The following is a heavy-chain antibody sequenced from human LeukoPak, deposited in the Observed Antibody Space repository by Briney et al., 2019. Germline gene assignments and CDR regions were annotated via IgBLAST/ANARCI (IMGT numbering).Heavy chain of an antibody. Sequence: GASVKVSCKASGYTFTAYYIHWVRQAPGQGLEWLGWISPNSGDTNYAQKFQGRVTMTRDKSINTVYMELSGLRSDDTAVFYCARDYRFRITTFGGGRRNWFDPWGQGTLVTVSS. V-gene: IGHV1-2*02. CDR1: GYTFTAYY. D-gene: IGHD3-3*01. CDR3: ARDYRFRITTFGGGRRNWFDP. CDR2: ISPNSGDT. J-gene: IGHJ5*02.